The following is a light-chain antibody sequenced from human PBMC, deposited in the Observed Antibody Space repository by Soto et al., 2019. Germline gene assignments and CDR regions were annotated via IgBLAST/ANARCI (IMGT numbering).Light chain of an antibody. Sequence: EIVMTQSPATLSVSPGDRATLSCRASESVTSSLAWYQQKPGQPPRLLIYAASTRATDVPARFSGSGSGTEFTLTISSLQPDDFATYYCQQYNSYSTFGQGTKVDIK. J-gene: IGKJ1*01. CDR3: QQYNSYST. CDR2: AAS. V-gene: IGKV3-15*01. CDR1: ESVTSS.